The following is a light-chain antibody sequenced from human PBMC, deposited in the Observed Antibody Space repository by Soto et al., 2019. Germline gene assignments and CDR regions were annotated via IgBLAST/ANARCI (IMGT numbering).Light chain of an antibody. CDR1: QTISNW. J-gene: IGKJ1*01. CDR3: QQYKSYSPRT. CDR2: DAS. Sequence: DVQMTQSPSTLSASVGDRVTITCRASQTISNWLAWYQQRPGKAPQLLISDASRLESGVPSRFSGSGSGKEFTLTISSLQPDDSATYYCQQYKSYSPRTFGQGTKVDIK. V-gene: IGKV1-5*01.